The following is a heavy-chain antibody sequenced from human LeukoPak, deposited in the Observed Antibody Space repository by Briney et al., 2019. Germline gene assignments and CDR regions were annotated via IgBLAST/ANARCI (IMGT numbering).Heavy chain of an antibody. CDR1: GFTFSSYA. CDR2: ISFDGSNK. J-gene: IGHJ5*02. D-gene: IGHD6-13*01. V-gene: IGHV3-30*04. CDR3: ARGDKQLVFERRKGGFDP. Sequence: GRSLRLSCAASGFTFSSYAMHWVRQAPGKGLEWVTIISFDGSNKYYADSVKGRFTISRDNSKNTLYLQMRSLRAEDTALYYCARGDKQLVFERRKGGFDPWGQGTLVTVSS.